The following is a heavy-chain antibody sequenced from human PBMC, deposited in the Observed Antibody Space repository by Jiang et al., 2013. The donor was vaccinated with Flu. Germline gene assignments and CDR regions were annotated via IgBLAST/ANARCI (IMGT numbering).Heavy chain of an antibody. Sequence: SGAEVKKPGSSVKVSCKASGGTFSSYSFIWVRQAPGQGLEWMGRIIPILGIANYAQEFQGRVTITADTSTNTAYMELSSLRSEDTAVYYCARSDTLDYTPMVLLYWGQGTLVTVSS. V-gene: IGHV1-69*04. J-gene: IGHJ4*02. CDR3: ARSDTLDYTPMVLLY. CDR1: GGTFSSYS. CDR2: IIPILGIA. D-gene: IGHD5-18*01.